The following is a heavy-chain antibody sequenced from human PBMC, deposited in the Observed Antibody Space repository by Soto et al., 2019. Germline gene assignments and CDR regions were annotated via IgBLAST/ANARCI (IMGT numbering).Heavy chain of an antibody. J-gene: IGHJ6*02. V-gene: IGHV3-15*07. CDR1: GFTFSNAW. CDR3: TTDKRDVEWPSNYYYYGMDV. Sequence: GGSLRLSCAASGFTFSNAWMNWVRQAPGKGLEWVGRIKSKTDGGTTDYAAPVKGRFTISRDDSKNTLYLQMNSLKTEDTAVYYCTTDKRDVEWPSNYYYYGMDVWGQGTTVTVSS. D-gene: IGHD3-3*01. CDR2: IKSKTDGGTT.